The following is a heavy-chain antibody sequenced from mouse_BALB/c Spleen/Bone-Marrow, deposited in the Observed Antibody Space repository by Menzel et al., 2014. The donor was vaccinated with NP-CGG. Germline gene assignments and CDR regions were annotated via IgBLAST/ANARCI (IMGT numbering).Heavy chain of an antibody. V-gene: IGHV7-3*02. CDR1: GFTFTDYY. J-gene: IGHJ1*01. CDR3: ARDENVGIYWYFDV. CDR2: IRNKAKGYTT. Sequence: EVQLVESGGGLVQPGGSLRLSCETSGFTFTDYYMSWVRQPPGKALEWLGFIRNKAKGYTTDYSASVKSRFTISRDNSQSISYLQMNTLRAEDSATYYCARDENVGIYWYFDVWGAGTTVTVSS.